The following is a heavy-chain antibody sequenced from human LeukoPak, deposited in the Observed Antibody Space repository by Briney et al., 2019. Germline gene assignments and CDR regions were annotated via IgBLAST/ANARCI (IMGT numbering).Heavy chain of an antibody. D-gene: IGHD6-19*01. Sequence: PGGSLRLSCAASGFTFSSYGMHWVRQAPGKGLEWVAVIWYDGSNKYYADSVKGRFTISRDNTKNTLYLQMNNLRAEDTAVYYCARAARSSGWYLLDYWGQGTLVTVSS. CDR3: ARAARSSGWYLLDY. CDR1: GFTFSSYG. CDR2: IWYDGSNK. J-gene: IGHJ4*02. V-gene: IGHV3-33*01.